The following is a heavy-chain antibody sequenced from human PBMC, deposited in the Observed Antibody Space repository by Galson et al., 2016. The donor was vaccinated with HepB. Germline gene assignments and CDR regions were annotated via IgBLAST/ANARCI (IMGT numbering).Heavy chain of an antibody. CDR3: ARGTLSRFMFYLYGMDV. CDR1: GFTLSNYD. J-gene: IGHJ6*02. V-gene: IGHV3-13*01. CDR2: IGTAGDT. Sequence: LRLSCAASGFTLSNYDMHWVRQATGKGLEWVAAIGTAGDTYYLDSVEGRFTISRENAKNSLYIEMNSLRAGDTAVYYCARGTLSRFMFYLYGMDVWGQGTLVTVSS. D-gene: IGHD3-10*02.